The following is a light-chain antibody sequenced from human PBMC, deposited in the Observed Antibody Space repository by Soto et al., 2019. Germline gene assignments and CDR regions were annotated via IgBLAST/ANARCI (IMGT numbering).Light chain of an antibody. V-gene: IGKV3-20*01. CDR1: QSVPSTS. CDR3: QQFGNSPWT. CDR2: GTS. J-gene: IGKJ1*01. Sequence: VLSQSPGRLSLSPGERATLSCRASQSVPSTSFAWYQQKSGQPPRLLISGTSNRATGIPDRFSGSGSGRDFTLTISRLEPEDFAVYFCQQFGNSPWTFGQGTKGEI.